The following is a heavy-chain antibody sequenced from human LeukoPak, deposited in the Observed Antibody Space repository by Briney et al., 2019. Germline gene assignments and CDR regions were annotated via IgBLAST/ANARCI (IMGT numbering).Heavy chain of an antibody. CDR2: IYSAGST. V-gene: IGHV3-66*01. D-gene: IGHD2-2*01. J-gene: IGHJ4*02. CDR3: ARALGYCDTTSCLQPFDY. CDR1: GXTVSSNY. Sequence: GGSLRLSCAASGXTVSSNYMSWVRQAPGRGLECVSVIYSAGSTIYADSVKGRFTISRDNSKNTLNLQMNSLRAEDTAVYYCARALGYCDTTSCLQPFDYWGQGTLVAVSS.